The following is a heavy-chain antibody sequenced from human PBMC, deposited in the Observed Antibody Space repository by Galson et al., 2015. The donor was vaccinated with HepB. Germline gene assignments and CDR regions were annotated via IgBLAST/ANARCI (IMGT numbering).Heavy chain of an antibody. CDR2: IKSKTDGGTT. Sequence: SLRLSCAASGFTFSNAWMSWGRQAPGKGLEWVGRIKSKTDGGTTDYAAPVKGRFTISRDDSKNTLYLQMNSLKTEDTAVYYCTTVWLAGLVDYWGQGTLVTVSS. CDR1: GFTFSNAW. CDR3: TTVWLAGLVDY. D-gene: IGHD2-21*01. V-gene: IGHV3-15*01. J-gene: IGHJ4*02.